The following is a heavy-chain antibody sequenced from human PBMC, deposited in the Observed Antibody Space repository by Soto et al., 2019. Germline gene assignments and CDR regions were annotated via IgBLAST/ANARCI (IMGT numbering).Heavy chain of an antibody. Sequence: SETLSLTCTVSGGSISSSSNFWGWIRQPPGKGPEWIGSISYSGSTYYNPSLKSRITISVDTSKNQFSLKVTSVTATDTAVYYCARQGNYYDSSGSLPRYYFDYWGQGTLVTVPQ. J-gene: IGHJ4*02. CDR3: ARQGNYYDSSGSLPRYYFDY. D-gene: IGHD3-22*01. CDR2: ISYSGST. V-gene: IGHV4-39*01. CDR1: GGSISSSSNF.